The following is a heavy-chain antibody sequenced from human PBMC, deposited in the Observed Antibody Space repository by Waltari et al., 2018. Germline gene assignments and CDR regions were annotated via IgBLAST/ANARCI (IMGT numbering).Heavy chain of an antibody. D-gene: IGHD1-26*01. V-gene: IGHV3-9*03. J-gene: IGHJ3*01. CDR3: ARGRPNGSYYNPIEF. CDR1: GFTFDEYS. CDR2: ISWNSDTI. Sequence: EVQLVESGGGVVQPGRSLRLSCAASGFTFDEYSIHWVRQVPGKGLEWVSGISWNSDTINYGDSVKGRFTSSRDNAKNGVYLQMNSLRPEDMALYYCARGRPNGSYYNPIEFWGQGTMVTVSS.